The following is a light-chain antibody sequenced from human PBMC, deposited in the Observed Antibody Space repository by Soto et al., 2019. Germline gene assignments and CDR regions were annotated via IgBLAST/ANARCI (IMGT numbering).Light chain of an antibody. V-gene: IGKV3-11*01. Sequence: EIVLTQSPATLSLSPGERATLSCRASQSVSSFFVWYQQKRGQAPRLLIYDASKRATGIPARFSGSGSGTDFSLTISSLEPEDLGVYYCRQRLNWPLTFGGGTTVEIK. CDR3: RQRLNWPLT. CDR1: QSVSSF. J-gene: IGKJ4*01. CDR2: DAS.